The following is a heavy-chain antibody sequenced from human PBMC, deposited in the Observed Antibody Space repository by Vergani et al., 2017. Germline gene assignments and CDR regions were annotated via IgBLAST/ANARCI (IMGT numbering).Heavy chain of an antibody. V-gene: IGHV2-70*15. Sequence: QVTLRESGPALVKPTQTLTLTCTFSGFSLSTSGMCVSWIRQPPGKALEWLARIDWDDDKYYSTSLKTRRTICKDTSKNQVVLTMSNMDTVDTATDYCARMFVWGGYRQGWFDPWGQGTLVTVSS. D-gene: IGHD3-16*02. CDR3: ARMFVWGGYRQGWFDP. J-gene: IGHJ5*02. CDR2: IDWDDDK. CDR1: GFSLSTSGMC.